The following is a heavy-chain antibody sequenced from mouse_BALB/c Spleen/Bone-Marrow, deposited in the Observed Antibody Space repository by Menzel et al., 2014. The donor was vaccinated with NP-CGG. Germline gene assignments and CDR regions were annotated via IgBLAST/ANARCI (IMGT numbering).Heavy chain of an antibody. CDR2: ISSGGSYT. CDR1: GSTFSSYG. Sequence: DVMLVESGGDLVKPGGSLKLSCAASGSTFSSYGMSWVRQTPDMRLEWVATISSGGSYTYYPDSVKGRFTISRDNAKNTLYLQMSSLKSEDTAMYYCARQTYYDYDGYFDYWGQGTTLTVSS. CDR3: ARQTYYDYDGYFDY. J-gene: IGHJ2*01. V-gene: IGHV5-6*02. D-gene: IGHD2-4*01.